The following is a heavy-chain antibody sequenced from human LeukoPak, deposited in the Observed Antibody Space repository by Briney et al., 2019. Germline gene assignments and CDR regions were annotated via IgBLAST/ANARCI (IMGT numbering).Heavy chain of an antibody. V-gene: IGHV4-34*01. D-gene: IGHD3-10*01. CDR3: ARVVLPNASQFDY. J-gene: IGHJ4*02. Sequence: SETLSLTCAVYGGSFSGYYWSWIRQPPGKGLEWIGEINHSGSTNYNPSLKSRVTISVDTSKNQFSLKLSSVTAADTAVYYCARVVLPNASQFDYWGQGTLVTVSS. CDR2: INHSGST. CDR1: GGSFSGYY.